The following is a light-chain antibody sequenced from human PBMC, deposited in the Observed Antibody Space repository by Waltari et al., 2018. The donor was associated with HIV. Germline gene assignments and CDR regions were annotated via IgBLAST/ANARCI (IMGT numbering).Light chain of an antibody. CDR1: SNDVGGYQY. V-gene: IGLV2-11*01. J-gene: IGLJ3*02. Sequence: QSALTQPRSVSGSPGQSVTISCTGTSNDVGGYQYVPWYQKPPGKAPNLIIFDVTQRPSGVPDRFSGSKSGNTASLTISGLQAADEADFYCSSYAGSYTWLFGGGTKVTVL. CDR3: SSYAGSYTWL. CDR2: DVT.